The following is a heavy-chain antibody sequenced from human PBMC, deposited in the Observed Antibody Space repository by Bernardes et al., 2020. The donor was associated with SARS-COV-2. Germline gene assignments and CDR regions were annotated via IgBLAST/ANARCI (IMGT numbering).Heavy chain of an antibody. CDR3: ARGPPDILATPREEY. CDR2: IKGDGSQR. V-gene: IGHV3-7*01. J-gene: IGHJ4*02. D-gene: IGHD5-12*01. CDR1: GFTFSSYW. Sequence: GGSLRVWCAASGFTFSSYWMSWVRQAPGKGLEWVANIKGDGSQRSSVDSVKGRFTISRDNAKNALYLQMNSLRDEDTARYFCARGPPDILATPREEYWGQGALVNVSS.